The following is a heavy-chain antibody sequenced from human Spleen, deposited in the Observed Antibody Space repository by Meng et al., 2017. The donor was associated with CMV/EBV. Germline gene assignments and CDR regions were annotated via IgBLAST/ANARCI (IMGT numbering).Heavy chain of an antibody. CDR1: GFTFTDYY. V-gene: IGHV3-11*04. Sequence: GGSLRLSCAASGFTFTDYYISWIRQAPGKGLEWVSYISSSGSAIYFADPVKGRFTISRDNAKNSVYLQMNSLRADDTAVYYCARGLAYNYGSGGDYWGQGTLVTVSS. D-gene: IGHD3-10*01. CDR2: ISSSGSAI. J-gene: IGHJ4*02. CDR3: ARGLAYNYGSGGDY.